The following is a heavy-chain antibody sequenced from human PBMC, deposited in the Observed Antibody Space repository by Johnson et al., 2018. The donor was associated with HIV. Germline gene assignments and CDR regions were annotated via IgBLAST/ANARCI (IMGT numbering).Heavy chain of an antibody. CDR2: INGDGSRT. CDR3: VRVGTIFGRDGFDI. V-gene: IGHV3-74*01. CDR1: GFTFSDHW. D-gene: IGHD3-3*01. J-gene: IGHJ3*02. Sequence: VQLVESGGGLVQPGGSLRLSCGVSGFTFSDHWMQWVRQAPGKGLVWVSRINGDGSRTSYADSVKGRFTIARDNAKNTLFLEMKSLRAEDTAVYYCVRVGTIFGRDGFDIWGQGTMVTVSS.